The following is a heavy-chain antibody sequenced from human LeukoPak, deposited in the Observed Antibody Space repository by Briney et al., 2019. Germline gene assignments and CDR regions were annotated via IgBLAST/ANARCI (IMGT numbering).Heavy chain of an antibody. CDR2: IYDDDST. D-gene: IGHD3/OR15-3a*01. CDR1: AFTVSRNY. CDR3: AGTTAGLFNWFDP. Sequence: GSLRLSCVASAFTVSRNYMSWVRQAPGKGLEGVSVIYDDDSTYYADSVKGRFTISRDNSKNTVYLQMNSLRVEDTALYYCAGTTAGLFNWFDPWGQGTLVTVSS. J-gene: IGHJ5*02. V-gene: IGHV3-66*02.